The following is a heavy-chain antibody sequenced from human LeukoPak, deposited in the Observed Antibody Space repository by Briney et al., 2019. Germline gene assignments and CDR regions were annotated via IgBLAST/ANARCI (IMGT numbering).Heavy chain of an antibody. Sequence: SVKVSCKASGGTFSSYAISWVRQAPGQGLEWMGRIIPILGIANYAQKFQGRVTITADKSTSTAYMELSSLRSEDTAGYYCARDQSSMIADYWGQGTLVTVSS. CDR2: IIPILGIA. CDR3: ARDQSSMIADY. D-gene: IGHD3-22*01. CDR1: GGTFSSYA. J-gene: IGHJ4*02. V-gene: IGHV1-69*04.